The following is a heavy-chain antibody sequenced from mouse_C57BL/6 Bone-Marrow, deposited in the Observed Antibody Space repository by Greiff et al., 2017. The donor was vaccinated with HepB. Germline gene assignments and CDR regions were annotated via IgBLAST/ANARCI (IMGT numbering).Heavy chain of an antibody. V-gene: IGHV1-42*01. CDR2: INPSTGGT. Sequence: EVQLVESGPELVKPGASVKISCKASGYSFTGYYMNWVKQSPEKSLEWIGEINPSTGGTTYNQKFKAKATLTVDKSSSTAYMQLKSLTSEDSAVYYCARGGYYGNPMDYWGQGTSVTVSS. CDR3: ARGGYYGNPMDY. CDR1: GYSFTGYY. J-gene: IGHJ4*01. D-gene: IGHD2-1*01.